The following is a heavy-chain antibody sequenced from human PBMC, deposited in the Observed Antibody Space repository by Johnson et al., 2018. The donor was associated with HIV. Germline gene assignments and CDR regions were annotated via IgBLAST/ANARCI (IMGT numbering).Heavy chain of an antibody. Sequence: QVQLVESGGGVVQPGGSLRLSCASSGFTFSSYGMHLVRQAPGKGLEWVAFIRYDGRNKYYADSVKGRFTISSDNSKNTLYLQMNSRRAEDTAVYYCAKWTRDGYNYVHAVEIWGQGTMVTVSS. CDR2: IRYDGRNK. V-gene: IGHV3-30*02. CDR3: AKWTRDGYNYVHAVEI. J-gene: IGHJ3*02. CDR1: GFTFSSYG. D-gene: IGHD5-24*01.